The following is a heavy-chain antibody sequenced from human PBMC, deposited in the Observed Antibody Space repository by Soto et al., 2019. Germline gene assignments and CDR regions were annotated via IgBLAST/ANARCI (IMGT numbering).Heavy chain of an antibody. Sequence: PGGSLRLSCAVSGFTFSNYAMAWVRQAPGKGLEYVSSITGSGGSTYYAHSVKGRFTISRDNSKNTLYVQMNSLTAEDTAIYYCAKCGGYNTFIPTGFHPLGQGTLVTVSS. D-gene: IGHD2-21*01. CDR1: GFTFSNYA. V-gene: IGHV3-23*01. CDR2: ITGSGGST. J-gene: IGHJ5*02. CDR3: AKCGGYNTFIPTGFHP.